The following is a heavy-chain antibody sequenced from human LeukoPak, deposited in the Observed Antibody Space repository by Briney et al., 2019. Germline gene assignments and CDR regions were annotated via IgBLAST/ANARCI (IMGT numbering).Heavy chain of an antibody. CDR3: AREGYRSGYYGFMDV. J-gene: IGHJ6*02. CDR2: IYYSGST. Sequence: SETLSLTCTVSGGSISSYYWSWIRQPPGKGLEWIGYIYYSGSTNYNPSLKSRVTISVDTSKNQFSLKLSSVTAADTAVYYCAREGYRSGYYGFMDVWGQGTTATVSS. CDR1: GGSISSYY. V-gene: IGHV4-59*01. D-gene: IGHD3-22*01.